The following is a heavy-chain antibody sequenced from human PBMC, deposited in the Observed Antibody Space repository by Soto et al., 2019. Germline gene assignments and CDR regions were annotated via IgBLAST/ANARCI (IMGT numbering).Heavy chain of an antibody. D-gene: IGHD3-10*01. CDR3: ARRLSGTDY. CDR1: GGSITSYY. Sequence: QVQLQESGPGLAKPSEPLSLTCTVYGGSITSYYWSWIRQPPGKGLEWIGYIHNSGSTSYNPSLQGRVTISADVSMNQFSLYLRSVTAADTAVYYCARRLSGTDYWGHGTLVTCSS. J-gene: IGHJ4*01. CDR2: IHNSGST. V-gene: IGHV4-59*01.